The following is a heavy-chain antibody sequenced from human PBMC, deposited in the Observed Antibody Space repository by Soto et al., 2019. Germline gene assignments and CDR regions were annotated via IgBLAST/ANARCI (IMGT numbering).Heavy chain of an antibody. CDR1: GDSVSSNSAA. CDR2: TYYRSKWYN. J-gene: IGHJ6*02. Sequence: PSQTLSLTCAISGDSVSSNSAAWNWIRQSPSRGLEWLGRTYYRSKWYNDYAVSVKSRITINPDTSKNQFSLQLNSVTPEDTAVYYCARVEGLAGYYYYYGMDGWGQGTTVTVSS. V-gene: IGHV6-1*01. D-gene: IGHD6-19*01. CDR3: ARVEGLAGYYYYYGMDG.